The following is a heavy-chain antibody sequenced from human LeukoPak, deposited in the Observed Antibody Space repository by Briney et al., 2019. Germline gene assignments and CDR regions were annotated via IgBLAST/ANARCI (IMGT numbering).Heavy chain of an antibody. J-gene: IGHJ4*02. CDR1: GASINSYY. CDR2: SYYSGSA. V-gene: IGHV4-59*01. Sequence: SETLSLTCTVSGASINSYYWSWIRQTPAKGLEWIGYSYYSGSANYNPSLKSRVTISVDTSKNQFSLRLSSVTAADTAVYYCASGQIGAVREYLFDFWGQGALVTVSS. CDR3: ASGQIGAVREYLFDF. D-gene: IGHD2-2*01.